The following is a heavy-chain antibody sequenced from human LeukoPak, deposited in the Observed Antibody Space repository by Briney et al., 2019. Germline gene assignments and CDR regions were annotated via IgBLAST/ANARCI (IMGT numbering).Heavy chain of an antibody. V-gene: IGHV3-30*02. CDR2: IRYDGSDK. Sequence: GGSLRLSCAASGFIFSSCGMHWVRQAPGKGLEWVAFIRYDGSDKYYSDSVKGRFTISRDNSKNTLHLQMNSLRPEDTAVYYCAKDPGEYCSNTSCWGQGTLVTVSS. D-gene: IGHD2-2*01. CDR1: GFIFSSCG. CDR3: AKDPGEYCSNTSC. J-gene: IGHJ4*02.